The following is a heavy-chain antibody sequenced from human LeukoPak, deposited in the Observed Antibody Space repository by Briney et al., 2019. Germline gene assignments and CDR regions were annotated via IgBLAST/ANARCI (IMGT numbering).Heavy chain of an antibody. V-gene: IGHV4-59*01. J-gene: IGHJ4*02. CDR1: GGSISSYY. D-gene: IGHD3-22*01. CDR3: ARVHYDSSGYRKFDY. Sequence: SETLSLTCTVSGGSISSYYWSWIRQSPGKGLEWIGYIYYSGSTNYNPSLKSRVTISVDTSKNQFSLKLSSVTAADTAVYYCARVHYDSSGYRKFDYWGQGTLVTVSS. CDR2: IYYSGST.